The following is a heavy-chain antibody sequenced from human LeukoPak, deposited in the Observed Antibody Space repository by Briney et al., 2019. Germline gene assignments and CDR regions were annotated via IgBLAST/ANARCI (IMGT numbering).Heavy chain of an antibody. J-gene: IGHJ5*02. CDR2: IKPNSGDT. CDR3: VRDRPHNWFDP. Sequence: ASVKVSCKASGYTFTGYYMHWVRQAPGQGLEWMGLIKPNSGDTKYAQKFQGRVTMTRDTSITTAYMELSSLRSDDTALYYCVRDRPHNWFDPWGQGTLVTVSS. CDR1: GYTFTGYY. V-gene: IGHV1-2*02.